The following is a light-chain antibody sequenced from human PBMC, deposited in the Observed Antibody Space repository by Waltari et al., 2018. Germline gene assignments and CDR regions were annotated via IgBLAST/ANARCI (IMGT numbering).Light chain of an antibody. J-gene: IGLJ3*02. CDR2: DVS. CDR1: SSAIGRYDI. V-gene: IGLV2-23*02. Sequence: QSALTQPAAVSGSPGQSVTISCIGASSAIGRYDIVSWYQQHPGNAPKLVISDVSKRPSVVSDRFSGSKSGDTASLTISGLQFEDEADYYCCSYAGNYVWVFGGGTRLTVL. CDR3: CSYAGNYVWV.